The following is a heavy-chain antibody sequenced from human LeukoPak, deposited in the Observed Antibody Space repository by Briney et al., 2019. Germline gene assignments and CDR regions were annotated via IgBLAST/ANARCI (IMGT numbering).Heavy chain of an antibody. CDR2: IVGSGGST. Sequence: GGSLRLSCSASGFTLSSYAMYWVRQAPGKGLEWVSGIVGSGGSTYYADSVKGRVTISRDNSKNTLYLQTNSLRAEDTAVYHCAKDGGRYCSGGSCYGDAFDIWGQGTMVTVSS. J-gene: IGHJ3*02. V-gene: IGHV3-23*01. CDR1: GFTLSSYA. D-gene: IGHD2-15*01. CDR3: AKDGGRYCSGGSCYGDAFDI.